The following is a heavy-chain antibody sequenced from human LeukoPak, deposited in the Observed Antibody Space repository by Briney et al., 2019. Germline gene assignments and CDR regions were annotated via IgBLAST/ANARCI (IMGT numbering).Heavy chain of an antibody. CDR3: ARSLQGGSYTNFDF. CDR2: INPNSGGT. Sequence: ASVKVSCKASGYTFTGYYIHWVRRAPGQGLEWMGWINPNSGGTNYAQKFQGRVTMTTDTSISTAYMELSSLRFDDTAVYYCARSLQGGSYTNFDFWGQGTLVTVSS. V-gene: IGHV1-2*02. CDR1: GYTFTGYY. D-gene: IGHD3-3*01. J-gene: IGHJ4*02.